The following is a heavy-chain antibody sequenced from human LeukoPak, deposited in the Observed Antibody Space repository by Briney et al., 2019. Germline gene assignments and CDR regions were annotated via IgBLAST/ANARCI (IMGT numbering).Heavy chain of an antibody. CDR3: AKTKIVATFFDY. CDR1: GFTFSSYT. CDR2: ISDSADST. J-gene: IGHJ4*02. D-gene: IGHD5-12*01. V-gene: IGHV3-23*01. Sequence: VGSLRLSCAASGFTFSSYTMSWVRQAPGKGLEWVSGISDSADSTYYADSVKGRFTISRDNSKNTLYLQMNSLRAEDTSIYYCAKTKIVATFFDYWGQGNLVTVSS.